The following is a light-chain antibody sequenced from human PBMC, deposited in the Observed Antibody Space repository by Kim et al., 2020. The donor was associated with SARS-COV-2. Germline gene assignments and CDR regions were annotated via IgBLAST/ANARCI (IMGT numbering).Light chain of an antibody. Sequence: GQRVTIPCSGSTSNSGSNTVNWYQQFPGTAPKVIMYRKTQRPSGVPDRFSGAKSGTSASLAISGLQSEDEAVYYCASWEDSLNGWVFGGGTQLTVL. CDR2: RKT. CDR3: ASWEDSLNGWV. CDR1: TSNSGSNT. J-gene: IGLJ3*02. V-gene: IGLV1-44*01.